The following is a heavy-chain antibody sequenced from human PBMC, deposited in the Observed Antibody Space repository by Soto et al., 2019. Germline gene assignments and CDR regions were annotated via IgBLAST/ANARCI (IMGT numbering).Heavy chain of an antibody. CDR1: GLTFTSQA. J-gene: IGHJ4*02. D-gene: IGHD3-9*01. V-gene: IGHV3-23*01. Sequence: GGSLRLSCAASGLTFTSQAMSWVRQTPGKGLEWVSTFGYSDSRTFYADSVKGRFTISRDNSKNTLYLQMNSLRVEDTAIYYCAKGLGRKSLSEGTTWGQGTLVTVSS. CDR2: FGYSDSRT. CDR3: AKGLGRKSLSEGTT.